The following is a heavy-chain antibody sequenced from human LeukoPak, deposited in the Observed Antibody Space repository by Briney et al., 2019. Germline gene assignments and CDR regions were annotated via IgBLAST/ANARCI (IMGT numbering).Heavy chain of an antibody. CDR3: ARWGAHFDY. CDR1: GGSISSYY. J-gene: IGHJ4*02. D-gene: IGHD1-26*01. V-gene: IGHV4-59*01. CDR2: IYYSGST. Sequence: SETLSLTCTVSGGSISSYYWSWIRQPPGKGLEWIGYIYYSGSTNYNPSLKSRVTISVGTSKNQFSLKLSSVTAADTAVYYCARWGAHFDYWGQGTLVTVSS.